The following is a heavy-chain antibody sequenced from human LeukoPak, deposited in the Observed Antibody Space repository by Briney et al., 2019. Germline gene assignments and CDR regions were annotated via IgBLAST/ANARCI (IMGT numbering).Heavy chain of an antibody. D-gene: IGHD1-26*01. CDR3: AKKWGVGTTTLDYFDY. CDR2: IYSGGST. CDR1: GFTVSSNY. V-gene: IGHV3-53*01. Sequence: HPGGSLRLSCAASGFTVSSNYMSWVRQAPGKGLEWVSVIYSGGSTYYADSVKGRFTISRDNSKNTLYLQMNSLTDEDTAVYYCAKKWGVGTTTLDYFDYWGQGTLVTVSS. J-gene: IGHJ4*02.